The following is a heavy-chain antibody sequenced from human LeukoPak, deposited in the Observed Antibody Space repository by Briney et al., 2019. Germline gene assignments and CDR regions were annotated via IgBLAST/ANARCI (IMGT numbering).Heavy chain of an antibody. Sequence: SQTLSLTCTVSGGSISSYYWSWIRQPPGKGLEWIGYIYYSGSTNYNPSLKSRVTISVDTSKNRFSLKLSSVTAADTAVYYCARRGYDYVWGSXRYXFDYWGQGTLVTVSS. V-gene: IGHV4-59*08. J-gene: IGHJ4*02. CDR2: IYYSGST. CDR1: GGSISSYY. CDR3: ARRGYDYVWGSXRYXFDY. D-gene: IGHD3-16*02.